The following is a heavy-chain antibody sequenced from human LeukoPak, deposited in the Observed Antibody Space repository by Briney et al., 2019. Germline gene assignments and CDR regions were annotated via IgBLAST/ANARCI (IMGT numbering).Heavy chain of an antibody. CDR2: LLYDGNTK. V-gene: IGHV3-33*01. CDR3: ARDHRPEIQYYYMDV. J-gene: IGHJ6*03. Sequence: GGSLRLSCAASGFRFSNYGMHWVRQAPGKGLEWVAALLYDGNTKHYADSVRDRFTISRDISKNTFYLQMSSLTAEDTAVYYCARDHRPEIQYYYMDVWGKGTTVAVSS. D-gene: IGHD1-14*01. CDR1: GFRFSNYG.